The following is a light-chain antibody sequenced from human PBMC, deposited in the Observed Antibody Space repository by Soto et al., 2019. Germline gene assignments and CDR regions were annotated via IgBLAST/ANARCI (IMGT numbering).Light chain of an antibody. Sequence: EVVMTQSPATLSVSPVERATLSCRASQSVNSNLAWYQQKSGQAPRLLIYGTSTRATGIPARFSGSGSRTEFTLTISSLQFEDFAVYYCQQYNNWPRTFGQRTKVDI. J-gene: IGKJ1*01. CDR3: QQYNNWPRT. CDR1: QSVNSN. CDR2: GTS. V-gene: IGKV3-15*01.